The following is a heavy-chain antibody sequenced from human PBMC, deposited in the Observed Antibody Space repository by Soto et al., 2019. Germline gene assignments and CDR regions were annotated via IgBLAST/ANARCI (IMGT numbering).Heavy chain of an antibody. CDR2: IIPIFGTA. J-gene: IGHJ4*02. CDR1: GGTFSSYA. V-gene: IGHV1-69*06. D-gene: IGHD2-8*02. CDR3: AVSVVDGHAYYFDY. Sequence: QVQLGQSGAEVKKPGSSVKVSCKASGGTFSSYAISWVRQAPGQGLEWMGGIIPIFGTANYAQKFQGRVTLTADKSASTDYMEQRRLRSEDTAVYYGAVSVVDGHAYYFDYWGQGTLVTVSS.